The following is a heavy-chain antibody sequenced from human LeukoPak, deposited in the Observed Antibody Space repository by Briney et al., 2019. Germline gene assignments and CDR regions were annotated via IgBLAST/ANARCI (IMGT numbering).Heavy chain of an antibody. CDR3: ATFLEQWLVRPSYYFDY. CDR1: GYTFTSYY. V-gene: IGHV1-46*01. J-gene: IGHJ4*02. CDR2: INPSGGST. Sequence: ASVKVSCKASGYTFTSYYMHWVRQAPGQGLEWMGIINPSGGSTSYAQKFQGRVTMTEDTSTDTAYMELSSLRSEDTAVYYCATFLEQWLVRPSYYFDYWGQGTLVTVSS. D-gene: IGHD6-19*01.